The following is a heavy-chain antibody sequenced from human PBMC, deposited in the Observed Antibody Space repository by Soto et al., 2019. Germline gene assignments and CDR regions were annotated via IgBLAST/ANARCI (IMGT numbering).Heavy chain of an antibody. D-gene: IGHD3-3*01. CDR3: ARDIEELYYDFWSGSPGGGMDV. CDR1: GYTFTSYG. J-gene: IGHJ6*02. CDR2: NSAYNGNT. V-gene: IGHV1-18*01. Sequence: ASVKVSCKASGYTFTSYGISWVRQAPGQGLEWMGWNSAYNGNTNYAQKLQGRVTMTTDTSTSTAYMELRSLRSDDTAVYYCARDIEELYYDFWSGSPGGGMDVWGQGTTVTVSS.